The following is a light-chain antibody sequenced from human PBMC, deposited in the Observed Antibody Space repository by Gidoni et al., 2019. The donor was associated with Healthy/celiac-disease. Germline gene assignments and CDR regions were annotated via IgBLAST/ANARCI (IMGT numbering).Light chain of an antibody. Sequence: DIQMTQSPSSLSASVGDRVTITCRASQSISSYLNWYQQKPGKAPKLRIYAASSLQSGVPSRFSGSGSGTDFTLTSSSLQPEDFATYYCQQSDITPRTFGQGTKVEIK. V-gene: IGKV1-39*01. CDR1: QSISSY. CDR2: AAS. J-gene: IGKJ1*01. CDR3: QQSDITPRT.